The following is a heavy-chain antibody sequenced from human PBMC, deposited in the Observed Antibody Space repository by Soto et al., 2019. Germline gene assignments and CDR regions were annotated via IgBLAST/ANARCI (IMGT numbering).Heavy chain of an antibody. D-gene: IGHD3-22*01. V-gene: IGHV4-31*03. CDR3: ARARTTYYYDSSAAVAFDY. Sequence: QVQLQESGPGLVKPSQTLSLTCTVSGGSISSGGYYWSWIRQHPGKGLEWIGYIYYSGSTYYNPYLTSRVTISVDTSKNQFSLKLGSVTAADTAVYYCARARTTYYYDSSAAVAFDYWGQGTLVTVSS. CDR1: GGSISSGGYY. CDR2: IYYSGST. J-gene: IGHJ4*02.